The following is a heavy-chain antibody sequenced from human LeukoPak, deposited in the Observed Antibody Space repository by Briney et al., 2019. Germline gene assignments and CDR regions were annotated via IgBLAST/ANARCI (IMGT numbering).Heavy chain of an antibody. V-gene: IGHV1-8*01. J-gene: IGHJ4*02. Sequence: ASVKVSCKASGYTFTSYDFNWVRQATGQRPEWMGWMSPNSGDTGYAQKFQDRVTMTRNTSISTAYMELSSLRSDDTAVYYCARGPPNWGYDYWGQGTLVTVSS. CDR2: MSPNSGDT. D-gene: IGHD7-27*01. CDR1: GYTFTSYD. CDR3: ARGPPNWGYDY.